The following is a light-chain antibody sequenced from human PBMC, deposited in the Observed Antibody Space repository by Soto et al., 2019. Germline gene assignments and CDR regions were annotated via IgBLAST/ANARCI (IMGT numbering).Light chain of an antibody. V-gene: IGKV1-39*01. CDR1: QSISSY. J-gene: IGKJ1*01. CDR2: AAS. Sequence: DIQMTQSPSSLSASVGDRVTITCRASQSISSYLNWYQQKPGKAPKLLIYAASSLQSGVPSRFSGSVSGTDFTLTISSLQPEDFATYYCQQSYSTPWRFGQGTKVEIK. CDR3: QQSYSTPWR.